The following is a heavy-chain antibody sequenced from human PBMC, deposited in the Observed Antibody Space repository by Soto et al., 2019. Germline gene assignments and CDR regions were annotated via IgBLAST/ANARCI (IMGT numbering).Heavy chain of an antibody. Sequence: PGGSLRLSCAASGFTFSSYWMHWVRQAPGKGLVWVSRINSDGSSTSYADSVKGRFTISRDSAKNSVSLQMTSLRDEDTAVYYCAREETAWPLAYGLDVWGQGTTVTVSS. CDR3: AREETAWPLAYGLDV. J-gene: IGHJ6*02. D-gene: IGHD2-21*02. V-gene: IGHV3-74*01. CDR2: INSDGSST. CDR1: GFTFSSYW.